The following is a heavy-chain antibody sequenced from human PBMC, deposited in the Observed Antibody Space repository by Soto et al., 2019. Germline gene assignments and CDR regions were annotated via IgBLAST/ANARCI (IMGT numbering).Heavy chain of an antibody. Sequence: GGSLRLSCAASGFTFSSYWMHWVRQAPGKGLVWVSRINSDGSSTSYADSVKGRFTISRDNAKNTLYLQMNSLRAEDTAVYYCARKERTICGVVPAREAYGYWGQGTLVTVSS. CDR3: ARKERTICGVVPAREAYGY. D-gene: IGHD3-3*01. CDR2: INSDGSST. CDR1: GFTFSSYW. J-gene: IGHJ4*02. V-gene: IGHV3-74*01.